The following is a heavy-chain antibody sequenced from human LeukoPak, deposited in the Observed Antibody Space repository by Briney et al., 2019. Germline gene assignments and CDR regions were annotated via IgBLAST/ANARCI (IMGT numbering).Heavy chain of an antibody. CDR1: GFTVRNNY. D-gene: IGHD3-10*01. J-gene: IGHJ4*02. CDR3: VRDPNSGRGE. CDR2: IYSGVAT. Sequence: PGGSLILPWEGSGFTVRNNYMSWVRHAPAHGPESVSLIYSGVATDYAHSLKGRFSISKDNSNNQQFLQIGSLRVERPAIYHCVRDPNSGRGEWGQRTLVSVSS. V-gene: IGHV3-53*01.